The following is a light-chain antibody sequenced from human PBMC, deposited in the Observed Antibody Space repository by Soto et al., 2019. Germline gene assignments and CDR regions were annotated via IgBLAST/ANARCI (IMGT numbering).Light chain of an antibody. CDR1: SSNIGAGYD. CDR3: QSYDSSLSGYV. V-gene: IGLV1-40*01. J-gene: IGLJ1*01. CDR2: ANT. Sequence: QSVLTQPPSVSGAPGQRVTISCTGSSSNIGAGYDVHWYQHLPGTAPKLLIYANTNRPSGVPDRFSGFKSGTSASLAITGLRAEDEADYYCQSYDSSLSGYVFGTGTKVTAL.